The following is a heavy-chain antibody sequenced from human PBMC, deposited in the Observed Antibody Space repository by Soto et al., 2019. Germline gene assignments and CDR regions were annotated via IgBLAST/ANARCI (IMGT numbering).Heavy chain of an antibody. D-gene: IGHD3-22*01. CDR1: GFSLTTTGVG. V-gene: IGHV2-5*01. J-gene: IGHJ4*02. CDR3: AHYDSSGYFSHFDS. CDR2: VYWNDER. Sequence: SGPTLVNPTQTLTLTRTFSGFSLTTTGVGVGWIRHAPGKALEWLAMVYWNDERRYSPSLKSRLTITQDTSKNQVVLTMTYMDPVDTATYFCAHYDSSGYFSHFDSWGQGTLVTVSS.